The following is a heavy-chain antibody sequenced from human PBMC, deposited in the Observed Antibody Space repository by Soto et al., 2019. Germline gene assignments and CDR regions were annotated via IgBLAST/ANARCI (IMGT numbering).Heavy chain of an antibody. Sequence: NPSETLSLTCSVSGGSISGSYWSWIRQSPGKGLEWLGYVYYTGSTNYSPPLRSRVSISVDTSKNEFSLRLSSVTAADTAVYFCARSVAVPGAHIDYWGQGTHVTVSS. CDR1: GGSISGSY. D-gene: IGHD6-19*01. CDR3: ARSVAVPGAHIDY. CDR2: VYYTGST. J-gene: IGHJ4*02. V-gene: IGHV4-59*01.